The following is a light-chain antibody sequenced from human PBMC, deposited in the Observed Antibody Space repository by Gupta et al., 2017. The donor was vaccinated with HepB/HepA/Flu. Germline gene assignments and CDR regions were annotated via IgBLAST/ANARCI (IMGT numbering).Light chain of an antibody. CDR3: QQRAKWPLT. J-gene: IGKJ5*01. CDR1: ERINIY. CDR2: DAS. V-gene: IGKV3-11*01. Sequence: EIVLTQSPAPLSLSPGERATLSCRASERINIYIGWYQQKPGQAPRLLIDDASNRATGIQAGFSGSGSETDFTLTISSLEPEDVAVYDCQQRAKWPLTFGQGTRLDIK.